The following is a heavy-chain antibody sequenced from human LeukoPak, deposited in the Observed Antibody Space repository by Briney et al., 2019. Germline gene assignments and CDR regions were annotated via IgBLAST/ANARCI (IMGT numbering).Heavy chain of an antibody. J-gene: IGHJ4*02. CDR1: EFTFTSHG. CDR2: IRSDGSDK. Sequence: GGSLGLSCAASEFTFTSHGMHWVRQAPGKGLEWVAFIRSDGSDKNYGDSVKGRFTISRDTSKNTLYLQMNSLRAEDTAVYYCARAVSGPFDYWGQGTLVTVSS. V-gene: IGHV3-30*02. D-gene: IGHD2/OR15-2a*01. CDR3: ARAVSGPFDY.